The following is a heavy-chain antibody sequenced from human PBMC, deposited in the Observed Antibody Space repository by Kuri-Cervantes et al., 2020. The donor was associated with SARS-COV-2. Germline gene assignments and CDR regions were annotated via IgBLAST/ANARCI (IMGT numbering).Heavy chain of an antibody. CDR3: ARDHGVLRFLEWLSINYFDF. D-gene: IGHD3-3*01. CDR2: IKQDGSNK. V-gene: IGHV3-7*01. J-gene: IGHJ4*02. CDR1: GFTFSSYW. Sequence: GESLKISCAASGFTFSSYWMSWVRQAPGKGLEWVANIKQDGSNKYYADSVKGRFTISRDNSKNTLYLQMNSLRAEDTAVYYCARDHGVLRFLEWLSINYFDFWGQGTLVTVSS.